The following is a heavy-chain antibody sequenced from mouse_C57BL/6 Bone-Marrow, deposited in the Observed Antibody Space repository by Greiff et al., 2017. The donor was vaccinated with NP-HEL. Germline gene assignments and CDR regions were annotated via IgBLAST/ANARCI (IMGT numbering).Heavy chain of an antibody. J-gene: IGHJ2*01. V-gene: IGHV5-15*01. D-gene: IGHD3-2*02. Sequence: EVKLVESGGGLVQPGGSLKLSCAASGFTFSDYGMAWVRQAPRKGPEWVAFISNLAYSIYYADTVTGRFTISRENAKNTLYLEMSSLRSEDTAMYYCARRSDSSGYYFDYWGQGTTLTVSS. CDR1: GFTFSDYG. CDR2: ISNLAYSI. CDR3: ARRSDSSGYYFDY.